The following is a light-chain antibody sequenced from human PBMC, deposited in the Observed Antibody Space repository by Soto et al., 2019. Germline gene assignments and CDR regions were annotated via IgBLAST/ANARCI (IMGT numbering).Light chain of an antibody. CDR1: QSISSW. J-gene: IGKJ1*01. CDR2: KAS. Sequence: DIQMTQSPSTLSASVGDRVTITCRASQSISSWLAWYQQKPGKAPKLLIYKASSLESGVPSRFSGSGSGTEFTPTISSLQPDDFPTYYCQQYNSYSRTLGQGTKVDIK. CDR3: QQYNSYSRT. V-gene: IGKV1-5*03.